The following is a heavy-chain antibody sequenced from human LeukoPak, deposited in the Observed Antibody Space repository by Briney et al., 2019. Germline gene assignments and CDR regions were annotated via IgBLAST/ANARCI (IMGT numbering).Heavy chain of an antibody. CDR1: GYTFTGYY. D-gene: IGHD4-17*01. Sequence: ASVKVSCKASGYTFTGYYMHWVRQAPGHGLEWMGWISPNSGGTNYSQKFQGRVTMTRDTSISTAYMELSRLRSDDTAVYYCARDYGDYALNFDYWGQGTLVTVSS. CDR3: ARDYGDYALNFDY. V-gene: IGHV1-2*02. J-gene: IGHJ4*02. CDR2: ISPNSGGT.